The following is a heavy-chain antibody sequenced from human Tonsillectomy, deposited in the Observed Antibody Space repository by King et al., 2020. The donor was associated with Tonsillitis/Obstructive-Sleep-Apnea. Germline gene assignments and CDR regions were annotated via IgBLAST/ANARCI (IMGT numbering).Heavy chain of an antibody. CDR1: GYTFTSYA. V-gene: IGHV1-3*01. Sequence: QLVQSGAEVKKPGASVKVSCKASGYTFTSYAMHWVRQAPGQRLEWMGWINAGNGNTKYSQKFQDRVTITRDTSASTAYMELSSLRSEDTAVYYCARDRGGSSGWGDAFDIWGQGTMVTVSS. CDR2: INAGNGNT. CDR3: ARDRGGSSGWGDAFDI. D-gene: IGHD6-19*01. J-gene: IGHJ3*02.